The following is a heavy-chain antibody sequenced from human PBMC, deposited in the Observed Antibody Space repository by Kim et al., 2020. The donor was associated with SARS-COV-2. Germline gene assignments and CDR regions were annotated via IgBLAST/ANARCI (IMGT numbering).Heavy chain of an antibody. CDR1: GGTFSSYA. CDR2: IIPIFGTA. V-gene: IGHV1-69*13. D-gene: IGHD2-8*01. Sequence: SVKVSCKASGGTFSSYAISWVRQAPGQGLEWMGGIIPIFGTANYAQKFQGRVTITADESTSTAYMELSSLRSEDTAVYYCARVGGEGYCTNGVCYFDYWGQGTLVTVSS. J-gene: IGHJ4*02. CDR3: ARVGGEGYCTNGVCYFDY.